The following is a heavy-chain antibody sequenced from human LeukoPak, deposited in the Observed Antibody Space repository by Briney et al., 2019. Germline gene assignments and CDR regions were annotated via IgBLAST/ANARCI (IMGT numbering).Heavy chain of an antibody. J-gene: IGHJ5*02. CDR1: GGSISSSSYY. D-gene: IGHD2-2*01. CDR2: IYYSGST. CDR3: ARARLVLPYRYCSSTSCLTTNWFDP. V-gene: IGHV4-30-4*08. Sequence: PSETLSLTCTVSGGSISSSSYYWGWIRQPPGKGLEWIGYIYYSGSTYYNPSLKSRVTISVDTSKNQFSLKLSSVTAVDTAVYYCARARLVLPYRYCSSTSCLTTNWFDPWGQGTLVTVSS.